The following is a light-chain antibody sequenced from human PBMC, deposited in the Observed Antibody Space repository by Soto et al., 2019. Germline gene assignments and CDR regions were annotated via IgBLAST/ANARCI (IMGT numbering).Light chain of an antibody. V-gene: IGKV3-15*01. J-gene: IGKJ4*01. Sequence: EIVMTQSPATLSVSPGDRATLSCRASQSVSSSLAWYQQIPGQAPRLLIYDASTRATGIPARFGDSGSGTEFTLTISSLQSEDFAVYYCQRYNNWPPLTFGGGTKVDIK. CDR3: QRYNNWPPLT. CDR2: DAS. CDR1: QSVSSS.